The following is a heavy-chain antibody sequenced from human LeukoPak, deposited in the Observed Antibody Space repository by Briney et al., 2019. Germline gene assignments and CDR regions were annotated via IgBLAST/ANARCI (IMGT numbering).Heavy chain of an antibody. CDR1: GVSXXSYY. J-gene: IGHJ6*03. Sequence: SGVSXXSYYWSWIRQPPGKGLEWFGSINYSGSTNYNPSLKSRVTISVDPSKNQFSLKLSSVTAAETAVYYCAREGTYRYGYNEYHSYMDIWGKGTTVTVSS. CDR2: INYSGST. V-gene: IGHV4-59*01. CDR3: AREGTYRYGYNEYHSYMDI. D-gene: IGHD5-18*01.